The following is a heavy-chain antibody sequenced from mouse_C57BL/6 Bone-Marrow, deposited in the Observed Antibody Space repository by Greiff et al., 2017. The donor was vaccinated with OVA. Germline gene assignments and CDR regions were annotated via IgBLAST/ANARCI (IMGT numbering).Heavy chain of an antibody. J-gene: IGHJ2*01. CDR2: IDPSDSYT. CDR1: GYTFPSYW. V-gene: IGHV1-50*01. D-gene: IGHD2-5*01. CDR3: AREFSYSKGY. Sequence: QVQLQQSGAELVKPGASVKLSCKASGYTFPSYWMKWVKQRPGKGLEWIGEIDPSDSYTNYNQKFKGKAILTVDTSSSTAYMQLSILTSEDSAVYYCAREFSYSKGYWGQGTTLTVSS.